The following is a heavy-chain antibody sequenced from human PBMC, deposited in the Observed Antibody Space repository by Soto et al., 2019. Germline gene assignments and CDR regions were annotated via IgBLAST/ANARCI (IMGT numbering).Heavy chain of an antibody. CDR3: ARVALTGYSSMGIDY. CDR2: ISAYNGNT. D-gene: IGHD6-13*01. CDR1: GYTFTSYG. Sequence: ASVKVSCKASGYTFTSYGMNWVRQAPGRGREWMGWISAYNGNTNYAQKLQGRVTMTTDTSTSTAYMELRSLRSDDTAVYYCARVALTGYSSMGIDYWGQGTLVTVSS. V-gene: IGHV1-18*01. J-gene: IGHJ4*02.